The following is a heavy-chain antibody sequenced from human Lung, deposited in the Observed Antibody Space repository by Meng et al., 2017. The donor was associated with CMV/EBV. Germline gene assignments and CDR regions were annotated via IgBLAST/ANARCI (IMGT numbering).Heavy chain of an antibody. D-gene: IGHD3-22*01. CDR3: ARAGRSYLHYFDY. CDR2: TFYRSKWYN. J-gene: IGHJ4*02. CDR1: GDSVSSNSAA. Sequence: SQXXSLTXAISGDSVSSNSAAWNWIRQSPSRGLEWLGTTFYRSKWYNNYGVSVKSRITINADTSKNQLSLQLTSVTPEDTAVYFCARAGRSYLHYFDYWGQGTLVTVSS. V-gene: IGHV6-1*01.